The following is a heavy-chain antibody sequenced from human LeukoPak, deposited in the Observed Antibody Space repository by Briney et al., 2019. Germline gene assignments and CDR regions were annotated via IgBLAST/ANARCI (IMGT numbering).Heavy chain of an antibody. D-gene: IGHD6-13*01. V-gene: IGHV3-48*01. Sequence: GGSLRLSYAGSGFTFSMYGMNWVRQAPGKGLEWVTYISSSSSTIYYADSVKGRFTISRDNAKNSLYLQMNSLRAEDTAVYYCARDPSSWYYYYMDVWGKGTTVTVSS. CDR1: GFTFSMYG. CDR2: ISSSSSTI. J-gene: IGHJ6*03. CDR3: ARDPSSWYYYYMDV.